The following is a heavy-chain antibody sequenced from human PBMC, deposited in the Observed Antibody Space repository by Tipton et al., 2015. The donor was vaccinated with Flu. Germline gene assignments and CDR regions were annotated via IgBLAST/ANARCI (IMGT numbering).Heavy chain of an antibody. CDR2: VFHSGSK. CDR1: GYSIRSDYY. V-gene: IGHV4-38-2*01. Sequence: TLSLTCAVSGYSIRSDYYWGGIRQPPGKGLEWIGNVFHSGSKYYNPSLKSRVTISVDTSKNQFSLRLGSVTAADTAVYYCARHTGDSVRGVIDYWGQGTLVTVSS. D-gene: IGHD3-10*02. CDR3: ARHTGDSVRGVIDY. J-gene: IGHJ4*02.